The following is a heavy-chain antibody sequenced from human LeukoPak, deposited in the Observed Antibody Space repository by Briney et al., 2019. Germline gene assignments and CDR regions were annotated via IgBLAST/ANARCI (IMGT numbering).Heavy chain of an antibody. J-gene: IGHJ3*01. V-gene: IGHV3-20*04. CDR3: ARAGGSDSING. CDR1: GFTFGSYG. CDR2: INWNGGGT. Sequence: RPGGSLRLSCAASGFTFGSYGMSWVRQAPGRGLEWVSGINWNGGGTGYADSVKGRFTISRDNAKNSLYLQMNSLRAEDTALYYCARAGGSDSINGCRQGTMVSVS. D-gene: IGHD3-10*01.